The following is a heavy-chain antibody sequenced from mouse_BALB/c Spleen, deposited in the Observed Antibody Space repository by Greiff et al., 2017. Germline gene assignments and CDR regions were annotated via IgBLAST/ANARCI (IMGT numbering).Heavy chain of an antibody. CDR3: ARRSYVYAMDY. CDR1: GYTFTSYW. Sequence: QVQLKQSGAELAKPGASVKMSCKASGYTFTSYWMHWVKQRPGQGLEWIGYINPSTGYTEYNQKFKDKATLTADKSSSTAYMQLSSLTSEDSAVYYCARRSYVYAMDYWGQGTSVTVSS. D-gene: IGHD2-12*01. J-gene: IGHJ4*01. V-gene: IGHV1-7*01. CDR2: INPSTGYT.